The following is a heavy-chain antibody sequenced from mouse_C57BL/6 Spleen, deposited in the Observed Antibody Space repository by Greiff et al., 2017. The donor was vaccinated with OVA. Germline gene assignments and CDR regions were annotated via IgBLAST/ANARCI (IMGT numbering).Heavy chain of an antibody. V-gene: IGHV1-22*01. J-gene: IGHJ1*03. Sequence: EVQLQQSGPELVKPGASVKMSCKASGYTFTDYNMHWVKQSHGKSLEWIGYINPNNGGTSYNQKFKGKATLTVNKSSSTAYMELRSLTSEDAAVYYCAHYGSSYGYIDVWGTGTTVTVSS. CDR1: GYTFTDYN. CDR3: AHYGSSYGYIDV. D-gene: IGHD1-1*01. CDR2: INPNNGGT.